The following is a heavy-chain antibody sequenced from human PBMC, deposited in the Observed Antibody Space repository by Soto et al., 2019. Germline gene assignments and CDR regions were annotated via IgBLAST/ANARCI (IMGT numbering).Heavy chain of an antibody. J-gene: IGHJ6*02. CDR3: AITPGYSYGPDYYYYGMDV. Sequence: ASVKVSCKASGGTFSSYAISWVRQAPGKGLEWMGGIIPIFGTANYAKKFQGRVTITADKSTSTAYMELSSLRSEDTAVYYCAITPGYSYGPDYYYYGMDVWGQGTTVTVSS. V-gene: IGHV1-69*06. CDR2: IIPIFGTA. D-gene: IGHD5-18*01. CDR1: GGTFSSYA.